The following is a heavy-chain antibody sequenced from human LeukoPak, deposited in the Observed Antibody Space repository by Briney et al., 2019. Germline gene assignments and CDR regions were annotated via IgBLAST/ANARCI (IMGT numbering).Heavy chain of an antibody. D-gene: IGHD3-16*01. V-gene: IGHV3-23*01. Sequence: GGSLRLSCAASGFTFSSNYMSWVRQAPGKGLEWISGISASGHYTYTADSLKGRFTISRDNSKNTLYLQMNSLRAEDTALYYCAKDGSWGDYQFYFYIDVWGNGTTVTVSS. J-gene: IGHJ6*03. CDR2: ISASGHYT. CDR1: GFTFSSNY. CDR3: AKDGSWGDYQFYFYIDV.